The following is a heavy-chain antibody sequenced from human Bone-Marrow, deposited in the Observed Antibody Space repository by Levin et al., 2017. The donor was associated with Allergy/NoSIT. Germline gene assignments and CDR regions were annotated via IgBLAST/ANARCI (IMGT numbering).Heavy chain of an antibody. J-gene: IGHJ3*02. V-gene: IGHV4-59*01. CDR2: ILSTGGT. Sequence: SSETLSLTCTVSGGPISNYYWSWIRQPPGKDLEWIGYILSTGGTTYNPSLKSRVTISLDTSKNQFSLRLSSVTAADTAVYYCARTGSVLMVHDNAFDIWGPGTMVTVSS. CDR1: GGPISNYY. CDR3: ARTGSVLMVHDNAFDI. D-gene: IGHD2-8*01.